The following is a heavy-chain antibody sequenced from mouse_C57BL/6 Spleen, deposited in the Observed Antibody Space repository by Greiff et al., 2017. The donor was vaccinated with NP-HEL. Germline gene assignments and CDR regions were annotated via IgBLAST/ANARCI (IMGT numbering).Heavy chain of an antibody. V-gene: IGHV1-50*01. D-gene: IGHD1-1*01. CDR1: GYTFTSYW. J-gene: IGHJ4*01. CDR2: TDPSDSYT. Sequence: VQLQQPGAELVKPGASVKLSCKASGYTFTSYWMQWVKQRPGQGLEWIGETDPSDSYTNYNQKFKGKATLTVDTSSSTAYMQLSSLTSEDSAVYYCARRATVDAMDYWGQGTSVTVSS. CDR3: ARRATVDAMDY.